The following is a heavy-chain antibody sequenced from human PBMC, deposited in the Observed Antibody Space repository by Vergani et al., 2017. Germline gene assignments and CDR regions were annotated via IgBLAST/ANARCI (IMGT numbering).Heavy chain of an antibody. CDR2: IYPGDSDT. CDR1: GYSFTSYW. D-gene: IGHD2-8*01. Sequence: EVQLVPSGAEVKKPGESLTISCKGSGYSFTSYWIGWVRQMPGKGLEWMGIIYPGDSDTRYSPSFQGQVTISADKSISTAYLQWSSLKASDTAMYYCARRGGYCTNGVCSNWFDPWGQGTLVTVSS. J-gene: IGHJ5*02. CDR3: ARRGGYCTNGVCSNWFDP. V-gene: IGHV5-51*01.